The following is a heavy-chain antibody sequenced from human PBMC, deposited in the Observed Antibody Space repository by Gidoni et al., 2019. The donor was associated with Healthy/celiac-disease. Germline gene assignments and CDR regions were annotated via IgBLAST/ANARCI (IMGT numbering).Heavy chain of an antibody. Sequence: VQLVESGGGLVQPGGSLRLSCADSGFTFSSYWMSWVRQAPGKGLEWVANIKQDGSEKYYVDSVKGRFTISRDNAKNSRYLQMNSLRAEDTAVYYCARDTFGGATDYWGQGTLVTVSS. CDR2: IKQDGSEK. D-gene: IGHD3-16*01. J-gene: IGHJ4*02. V-gene: IGHV3-7*03. CDR3: ARDTFGGATDY. CDR1: GFTFSSYW.